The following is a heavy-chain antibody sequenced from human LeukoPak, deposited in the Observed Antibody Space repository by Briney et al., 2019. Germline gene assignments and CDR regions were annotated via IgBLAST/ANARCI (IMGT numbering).Heavy chain of an antibody. CDR1: GGSISSGSYY. CDR2: IYTSGST. V-gene: IGHV4-61*02. CDR3: ARLGSYFDY. D-gene: IGHD1-26*01. J-gene: IGHJ4*02. Sequence: SQTLSLTCTVSGGSISSGSYYWSWIRQPAGKGLEWIGRIYTSGSTYYNPSLKSRVTISVDTSKNQFSLKLSSVTAADAAVYYCARLGSYFDYWGQGTLVTVSS.